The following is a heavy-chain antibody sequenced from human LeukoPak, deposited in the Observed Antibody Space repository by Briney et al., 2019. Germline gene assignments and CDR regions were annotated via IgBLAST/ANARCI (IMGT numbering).Heavy chain of an antibody. CDR3: ARLSSSSNQHWLDP. CDR2: IYHSGST. Sequence: SETLSLTCAVPGRSISSANWWTWVRRPPGKGLEWIGEIYHSGSTNYNPSLKSRVTISVDKSENQFSLKLTSVTAADTAVYYCARLSSSSNQHWLDPWGQGTLVTVSS. CDR1: GRSISSANW. D-gene: IGHD6-6*01. J-gene: IGHJ5*02. V-gene: IGHV4-4*02.